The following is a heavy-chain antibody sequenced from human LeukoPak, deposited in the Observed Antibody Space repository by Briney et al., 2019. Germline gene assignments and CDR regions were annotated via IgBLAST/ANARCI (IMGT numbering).Heavy chain of an antibody. CDR2: LYYSGST. Sequence: PSETLSLTCTVSGGSISSSSYYWGWIRQPPEKGLEWIGNLYYSGSTYYNPSLKSRVTISVDTSKNQFSLKLSSVTAADTAVYFCASGSYSNYVLDSWGQGTLVTVSS. CDR3: ASGSYSNYVLDS. V-gene: IGHV4-39*01. CDR1: GGSISSSSYY. D-gene: IGHD4-11*01. J-gene: IGHJ4*02.